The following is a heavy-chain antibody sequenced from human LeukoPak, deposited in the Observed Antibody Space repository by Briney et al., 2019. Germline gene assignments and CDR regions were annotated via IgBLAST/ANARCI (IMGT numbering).Heavy chain of an antibody. CDR1: VYTFTGYY. Sequence: ASVKVSCKPSVYTFTGYYVHWVRQAPGQGLEWMGWVNPDSGGTNYAQKFQGRVTMTRDTSISTAYMELNSLTSDDTAVYYCAKDRGGGSSSGYYYFDYWGQGTLVTVSS. CDR2: VNPDSGGT. CDR3: AKDRGGGSSSGYYYFDY. V-gene: IGHV1-2*02. J-gene: IGHJ4*02. D-gene: IGHD3-22*01.